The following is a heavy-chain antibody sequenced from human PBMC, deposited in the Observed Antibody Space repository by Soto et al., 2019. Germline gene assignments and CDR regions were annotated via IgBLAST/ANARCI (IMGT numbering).Heavy chain of an antibody. D-gene: IGHD5-12*01. CDR3: ASERVAEMATGGYFDN. J-gene: IGHJ4*02. V-gene: IGHV1-69*01. CDR2: IIPLFGTP. CDR1: GGTFSDLA. Sequence: QVHLVQSGAEVKKPGSSVKVSCKTSGGTFSDLAFSWVRQAPRQGLEWVGGIIPLFGTPNYERECQGRVSISADESSNTVYMELRSLRSEDTAVYYCASERVAEMATGGYFDNWGQGTLVTVSS.